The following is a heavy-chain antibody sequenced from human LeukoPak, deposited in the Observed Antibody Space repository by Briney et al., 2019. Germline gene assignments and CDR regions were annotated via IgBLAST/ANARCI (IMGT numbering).Heavy chain of an antibody. Sequence: MPSQTLSLTCTVSGGSISSGGYYWSWIPQHPGKDLEWIGYIYYSGSTYYNPSLKSRVTISVDTSKNQFSLKLSSVTAADTAVYYCARGSLLGWFDPWGQGTLVTVSS. D-gene: IGHD2-21*01. V-gene: IGHV4-31*03. J-gene: IGHJ5*02. CDR1: GGSISSGGYY. CDR2: IYYSGST. CDR3: ARGSLLGWFDP.